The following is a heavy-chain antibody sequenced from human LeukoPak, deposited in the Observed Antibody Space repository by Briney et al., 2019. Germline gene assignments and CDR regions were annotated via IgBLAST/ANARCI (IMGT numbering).Heavy chain of an antibody. V-gene: IGHV4-59*01. CDR3: ARGTEEVSTISETFDI. CDR1: GGSMNNFF. D-gene: IGHD5-24*01. J-gene: IGHJ3*02. CDR2: VYYGGSS. Sequence: SETLSLTCIVSGGSMNNFFWAWIRQTPEMRLEWIGYVYYGGSSKYNPSLERRVSISLDTSKNQFSLRLTAVTAADAATYYCARGTEEVSTISETFDIWGQGTAVTVSS.